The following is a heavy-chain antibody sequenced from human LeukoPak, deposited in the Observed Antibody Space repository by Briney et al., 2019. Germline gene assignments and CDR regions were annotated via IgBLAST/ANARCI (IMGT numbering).Heavy chain of an antibody. D-gene: IGHD5-18*01. CDR2: IYYSGST. CDR3: ARHKNSYGYFFYYYYMDV. V-gene: IGHV4-39*01. CDR1: GGSISSSSYY. Sequence: SETLSLTXTVSGGSISSSSYYWGWIRQPPGQGLEWSGSIYYSGSTYYNPSLKSRVTISVDTSKNQFSLKLSSVIAADTAVYYCARHKNSYGYFFYYYYMDVWGKGTTVTVSS. J-gene: IGHJ6*03.